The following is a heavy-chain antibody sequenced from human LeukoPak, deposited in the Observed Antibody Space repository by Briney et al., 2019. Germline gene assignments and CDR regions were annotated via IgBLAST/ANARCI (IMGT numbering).Heavy chain of an antibody. CDR3: VVGGSPGY. CDR1: GFTFTTYW. D-gene: IGHD2-15*01. J-gene: IGHJ4*02. V-gene: IGHV3-7*01. CDR2: IKQDGSEK. Sequence: GGSLRLSCAASGFTFTTYWMTWVRQAPGKGPEWVATIKQDGSEKYYVDSVKGRFTISRDNAENSVFLQMNSLRAEDTAVYYCVVGGSPGYWGQGTLVTVSS.